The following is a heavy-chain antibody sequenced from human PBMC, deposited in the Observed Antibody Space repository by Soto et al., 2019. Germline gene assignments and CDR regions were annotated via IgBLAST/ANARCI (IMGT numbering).Heavy chain of an antibody. D-gene: IGHD2-15*01. J-gene: IGHJ4*02. CDR2: ISSSSTI. CDR3: ASPYCSGDRCYSFAYHY. V-gene: IGHV3-48*02. Sequence: EVQLVESGGGLVQPGGSLRLSCAASGFTFSRYNMNWVRQAPGKGLEWVSYISSSSTIYYADSVKGRFTISRDNAKNSLFLQMNSLRDEDTAVYYCASPYCSGDRCYSFAYHYWGQGTLVTVSS. CDR1: GFTFSRYN.